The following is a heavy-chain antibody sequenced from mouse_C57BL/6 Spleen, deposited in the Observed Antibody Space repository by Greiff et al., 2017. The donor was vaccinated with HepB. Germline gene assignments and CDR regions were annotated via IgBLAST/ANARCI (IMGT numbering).Heavy chain of an antibody. CDR2: IDPEDGET. CDR1: GFNIKDYY. CDR3: VPKADYDYDGYAMDY. V-gene: IGHV14-2*01. D-gene: IGHD2-4*01. J-gene: IGHJ4*01. Sequence: VQLQQSGAELVKPGASVKLSCTASGFNIKDYYMHWVKQRTEQGLEWIGRIDPEDGETKCAPKFQGKATITANKSSNTAFLQLSSLTSEDTAVYYCVPKADYDYDGYAMDYWGQGTSVTVSS.